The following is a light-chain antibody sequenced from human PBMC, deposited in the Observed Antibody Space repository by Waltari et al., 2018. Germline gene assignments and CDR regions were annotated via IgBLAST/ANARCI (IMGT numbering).Light chain of an antibody. V-gene: IGLV3-21*04. J-gene: IGLJ3*02. CDR2: DDS. CDR3: QVWDSSSDQGM. CDR1: NIGSRS. Sequence: SYVLTQPPSVSVAPGKTARINCGGNNIGSRSVHWYQQKPGQAPVLVIYDDSDRPSGISERFSGSNSGNTATLTISRVEAGDEADYSCQVWDSSSDQGMFGGGTKLTVL.